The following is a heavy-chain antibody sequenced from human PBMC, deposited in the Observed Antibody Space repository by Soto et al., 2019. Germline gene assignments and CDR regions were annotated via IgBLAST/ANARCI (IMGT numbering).Heavy chain of an antibody. CDR1: GYTFTSYG. J-gene: IGHJ4*02. V-gene: IGHV1-18*01. Sequence: QVQLVQSGAEVKKPGASVKVSCKASGYTFTSYGISWVRQAPGQGLEWMGWISAYNGNTNYAQKLQGRVTMTTDTSTSTAYMELRRLRSDDTAVYYCARGYPYYYDSSGYYYEFVYYFDYWGQGNLVTVSS. D-gene: IGHD3-22*01. CDR2: ISAYNGNT. CDR3: ARGYPYYYDSSGYYYEFVYYFDY.